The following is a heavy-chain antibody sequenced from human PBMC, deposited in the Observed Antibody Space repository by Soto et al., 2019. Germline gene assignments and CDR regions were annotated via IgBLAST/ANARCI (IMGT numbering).Heavy chain of an antibody. CDR1: GFTFSSYG. J-gene: IGHJ4*02. Sequence: GGSLRLSCAASGFTFSSYGMHWVRQAPGKGLEWVAVISYDGSNKYYADSVKGRFTISRDNSKNTLYLQMNSLRAEDTAVYYCAKDPNEWLLYFDYWGQGTLVTVSS. CDR3: AKDPNEWLLYFDY. CDR2: ISYDGSNK. D-gene: IGHD3-3*01. V-gene: IGHV3-30*18.